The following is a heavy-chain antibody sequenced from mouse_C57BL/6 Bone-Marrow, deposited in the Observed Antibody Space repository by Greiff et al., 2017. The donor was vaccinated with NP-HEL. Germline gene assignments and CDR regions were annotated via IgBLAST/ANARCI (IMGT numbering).Heavy chain of an antibody. Sequence: VQLQQSGPELVKPGASVKISCKASGYTFTDYYMNWVKQSHGKSLEWIGDINPNNGGTSYNQKFKGKATLTVDKSSSTAYMELRSLTSEDSAVYYCARQGYYGNLFAYWGQGTLVTVSA. CDR3: ARQGYYGNLFAY. D-gene: IGHD2-1*01. J-gene: IGHJ3*01. CDR2: INPNNGGT. V-gene: IGHV1-26*01. CDR1: GYTFTDYY.